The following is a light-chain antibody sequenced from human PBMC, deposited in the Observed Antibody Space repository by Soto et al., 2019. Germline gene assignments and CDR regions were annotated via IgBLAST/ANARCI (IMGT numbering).Light chain of an antibody. CDR3: QQYGFSET. Sequence: EIVLTQSPGTLSLSPGERATLSCRASQSVSSSYLAWYQQKPGQAPRLLIYGASSRATGIPDRFSGSGSGTDFTLTISRLEPEDFAVYFCQQYGFSETFGQGTKVEIK. J-gene: IGKJ1*01. CDR2: GAS. CDR1: QSVSSSY. V-gene: IGKV3-20*01.